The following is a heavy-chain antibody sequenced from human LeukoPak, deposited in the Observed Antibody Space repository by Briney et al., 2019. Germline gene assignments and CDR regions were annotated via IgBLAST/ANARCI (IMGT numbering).Heavy chain of an antibody. V-gene: IGHV4-59*08. CDR2: IHYSGST. D-gene: IGHD2-15*01. CDR3: ASTGYCIGGSCYSNYFDH. Sequence: PSETLSLTCTVSGGSISSYYWSWIRQPPGKGLEWIGYIHYSGSTNYNPSLKSRVTVSLDTTKNQVSLRLSSVSAADTAVYYCASTGYCIGGSCYSNYFDHWGQGTLVTVSS. CDR1: GGSISSYY. J-gene: IGHJ4*02.